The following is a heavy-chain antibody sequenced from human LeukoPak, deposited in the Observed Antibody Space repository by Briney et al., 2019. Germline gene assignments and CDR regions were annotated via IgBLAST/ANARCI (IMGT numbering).Heavy chain of an antibody. J-gene: IGHJ4*02. V-gene: IGHV3-48*01. CDR1: GFSFSSYS. CDR3: AVCHWHSSGCRNDY. CDR2: ISSSSSTI. Sequence: GGSLRLSCAASGFSFSSYSMNWVRQAPGKGLEWVSYISSSSSTIYYADSVKGRFTISRDNAKNSLYLQMNSLRAEDTAVYYCAVCHWHSSGCRNDYWGQGTLVTVSS. D-gene: IGHD6-19*01.